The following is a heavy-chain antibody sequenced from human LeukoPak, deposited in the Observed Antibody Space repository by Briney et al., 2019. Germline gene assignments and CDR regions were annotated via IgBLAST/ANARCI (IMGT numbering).Heavy chain of an antibody. CDR2: IWSDGNNR. J-gene: IGHJ3*02. V-gene: IGHV3-33*06. CDR1: GFTFSTYG. Sequence: GGSLRLSCAASGFTFSTYGMHWVRQAPGKGLEWVAVIWSDGNNRFYADSVKGRFTFPRDNSKNTLPLQMNSLRAEDTAVYYCVKERSPFDAFDIWGQGTMVTVSS. CDR3: VKERSPFDAFDI.